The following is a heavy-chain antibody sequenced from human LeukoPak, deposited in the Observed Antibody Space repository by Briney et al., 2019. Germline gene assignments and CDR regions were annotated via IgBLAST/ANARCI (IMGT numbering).Heavy chain of an antibody. CDR2: INSNGGST. J-gene: IGHJ6*03. CDR3: ARVTAYSYGYDYYYYMDV. V-gene: IGHV3-64*01. CDR1: GFTFSSYA. D-gene: IGHD5-18*01. Sequence: GGSLRLSCVASGFTFSSYAMHWVRQTPGKGLEYVSGINSNGGSTHYANSVKGRFTISRDNSKHTLYLQMGSLRTEDMAVYYCARVTAYSYGYDYYYYMDVWGKGTTVTVSS.